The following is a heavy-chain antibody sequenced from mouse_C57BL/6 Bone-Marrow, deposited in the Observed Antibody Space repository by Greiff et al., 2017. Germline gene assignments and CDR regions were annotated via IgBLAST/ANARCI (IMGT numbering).Heavy chain of an antibody. CDR2: IYPGSGST. D-gene: IGHD1-1*01. CDR3: ARIYYYGSRVYYYAMDY. J-gene: IGHJ4*01. Sequence: QVQLQQPGAELVKPGASVKMSCKASGYTFTSYWITWVKQRPGQGLEWIGDIYPGSGSTNYNEKFKSKATLTVDTSSSTAYMQLSSLTSEDSAVXYCARIYYYGSRVYYYAMDYWGQGTSVTVSA. V-gene: IGHV1-55*01. CDR1: GYTFTSYW.